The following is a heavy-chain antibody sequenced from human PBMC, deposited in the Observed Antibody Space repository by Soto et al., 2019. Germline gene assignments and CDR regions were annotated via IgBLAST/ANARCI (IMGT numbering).Heavy chain of an antibody. J-gene: IGHJ4*02. D-gene: IGHD5-18*01. V-gene: IGHV3-30*18. CDR1: GFTFSTYG. Sequence: QVQLVESGGGVVQPGRSLRLSCAASGFTFSTYGMHWVRQAPGKGLEWVAVISYDGSNKYYADSVKGRFTISRDKSNNTLYLQMSSLRADDTAVYYCAKGFSYSVIDYWGQGTLVTVSS. CDR2: ISYDGSNK. CDR3: AKGFSYSVIDY.